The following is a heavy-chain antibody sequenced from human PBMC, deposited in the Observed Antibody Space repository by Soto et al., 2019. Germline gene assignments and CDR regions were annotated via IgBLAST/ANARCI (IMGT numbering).Heavy chain of an antibody. V-gene: IGHV1-69*13. CDR1: GDTFSNYA. J-gene: IGHJ4*02. CDR3: ARSFVVVTDFDD. CDR2: IVPIFRTT. D-gene: IGHD2-21*02. Sequence: SVKVSCKVSGDTFSNYAINWVRRAPGQGLEWMGAIVPIFRTTNYAQKFQGRVTITADESTITAYMELSRLRSDDTAVYYCARSFVVVTDFDDWGQGSLDTFSS.